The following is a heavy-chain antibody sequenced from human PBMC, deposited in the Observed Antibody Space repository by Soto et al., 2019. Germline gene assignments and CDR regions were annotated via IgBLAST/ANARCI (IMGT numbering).Heavy chain of an antibody. CDR3: ARGKEVLWFGELFSMGAFDI. V-gene: IGHV3-23*01. CDR1: GFTFSSYA. J-gene: IGHJ3*02. D-gene: IGHD3-10*01. Sequence: GVLRLSCAASGFTFSSYAMSWVRQAPGKGLEWVSAISGSGGSTFYADSVKGRFTISRDNSKNTLYLQMNSLRAEDTAVYYCARGKEVLWFGELFSMGAFDIWGQGTMVTVSS. CDR2: ISGSGGST.